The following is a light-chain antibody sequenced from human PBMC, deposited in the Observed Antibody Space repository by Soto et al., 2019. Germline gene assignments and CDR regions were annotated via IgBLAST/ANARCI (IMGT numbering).Light chain of an antibody. CDR3: QSYDSSNLWV. Sequence: FMLTQPHSVSESPGKTVTISCTRSSGSIATNYVQWYQQRPGSVPTTVIYESNQRPSGVPDRFSGSIDSSSNSASLTISGLKTEDEADYYCQSYDSSNLWVFGGGTKLTVL. CDR2: ESN. CDR1: SGSIATNY. V-gene: IGLV6-57*04. J-gene: IGLJ3*02.